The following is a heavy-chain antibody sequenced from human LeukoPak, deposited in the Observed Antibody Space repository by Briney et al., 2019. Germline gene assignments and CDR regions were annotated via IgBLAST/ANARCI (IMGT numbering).Heavy chain of an antibody. CDR2: INHSGST. V-gene: IGHV4-34*01. CDR1: GGSFSGEY. CDR3: ARFGRVTYGSGTYVFYYFDY. D-gene: IGHD3-10*01. Sequence: PSETLSLTCAVYGGSFSGEYWSWIRQPPGKGLEWIGEINHSGSTNYNPSLKSRVTISVDTSKNQFSLKPSSVTAADTAVYYCARFGRVTYGSGTYVFYYFDYWGQGTLVTVSS. J-gene: IGHJ4*02.